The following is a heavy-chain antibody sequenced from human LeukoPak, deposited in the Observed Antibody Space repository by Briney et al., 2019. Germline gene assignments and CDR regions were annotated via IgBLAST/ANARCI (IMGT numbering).Heavy chain of an antibody. CDR1: GFTFSNYW. Sequence: GGSLRLSCAAPGFTFSNYWMSWVRQAPGKGLEWVGNINQDGRAKYYVDSVKGRFTISRDNAKNSVYLQMNSLRDEDTAVYYCSASHGSSCNHWGQGTLVTVSS. J-gene: IGHJ5*02. CDR3: SASHGSSCNH. CDR2: INQDGRAK. V-gene: IGHV3-7*01. D-gene: IGHD1-26*01.